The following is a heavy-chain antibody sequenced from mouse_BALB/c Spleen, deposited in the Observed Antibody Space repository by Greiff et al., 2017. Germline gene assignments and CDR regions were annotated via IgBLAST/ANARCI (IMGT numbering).Heavy chain of an antibody. CDR3: ARKGSYSGNSFAY. CDR1: GFTFSSYT. J-gene: IGHJ3*01. Sequence: EVQGVESGGGLVQPGGSLKLSCAASGFTFSSYTMSWVRQTPEKRLEWVAYISNGGGSTYYPDTVKGRFTISRDNAKNTLYLQMSSLKSEDTAMYYCARKGSYSGNSFAYWGQGTLVTVSA. D-gene: IGHD1-3*01. V-gene: IGHV5-12-2*01. CDR2: ISNGGGST.